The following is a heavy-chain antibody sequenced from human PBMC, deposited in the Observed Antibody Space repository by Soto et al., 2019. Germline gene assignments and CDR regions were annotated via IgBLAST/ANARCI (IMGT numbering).Heavy chain of an antibody. CDR1: GFTFSSYS. CDR2: ISSSSSYI. D-gene: IGHD3-22*01. V-gene: IGHV3-21*01. CDR3: ARGWIDSSGYDAFDI. J-gene: IGHJ3*02. Sequence: GGSLRLSCAASGFTFSSYSMNWVRQAPGKGLELVSSISSSSSYIYYADSVKGRFTISRDNAKNSLYLQMNSLRAEDTAVYYCARGWIDSSGYDAFDIWGQGTMVTVSS.